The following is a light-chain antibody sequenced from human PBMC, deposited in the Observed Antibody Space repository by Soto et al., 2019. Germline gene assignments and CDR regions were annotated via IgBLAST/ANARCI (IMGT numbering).Light chain of an antibody. J-gene: IGKJ1*01. Sequence: IVMTQSPATLSVSPGERVTLSCRASQSVSSNLAWYQQKPGQAPRLLIYDASTLESGVTSRFSGSGFGTEFSLTISSLQPDDFASYYCQQYDTLSGTFVQGTKLDIK. V-gene: IGKV3-15*01. CDR1: QSVSSN. CDR2: DAS. CDR3: QQYDTLSGT.